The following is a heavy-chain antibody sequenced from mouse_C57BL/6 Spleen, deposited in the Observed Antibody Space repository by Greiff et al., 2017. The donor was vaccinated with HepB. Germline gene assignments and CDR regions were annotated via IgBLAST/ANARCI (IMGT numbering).Heavy chain of an antibody. Sequence: QVQLQQSGPELVKPGASVKISCKASGYAFSSSWMNWVKQRPGKGLEWIGRIYPGDGDTNYNGKFKGKATLTADKSSSTAYMQLSSLTSEDSAVYFCARSGDHYGRGGWYFDVWGTGTTVTVSS. CDR1: GYAFSSSW. CDR2: IYPGDGDT. V-gene: IGHV1-82*01. CDR3: ARSGDHYGRGGWYFDV. J-gene: IGHJ1*03. D-gene: IGHD1-1*01.